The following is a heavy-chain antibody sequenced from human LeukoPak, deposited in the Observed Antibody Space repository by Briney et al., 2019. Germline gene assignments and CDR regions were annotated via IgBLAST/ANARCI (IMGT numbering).Heavy chain of an antibody. V-gene: IGHV4-39*07. CDR1: GGSIGSSSYY. D-gene: IGHD1-14*01. J-gene: IGHJ4*02. Sequence: SETLSLTCTVSGGSIGSSSYYWGWIRQPPGKGLEWIGSIYYSGSTYNNPSLKSRVTISVDRSKNQFSLKLSSVTAADTAVYYCARGGNVKEPRGSFDYWGQGTLVTVSS. CDR2: IYYSGST. CDR3: ARGGNVKEPRGSFDY.